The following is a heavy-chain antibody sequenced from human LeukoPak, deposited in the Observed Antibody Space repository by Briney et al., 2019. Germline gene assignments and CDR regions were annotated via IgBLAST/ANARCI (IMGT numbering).Heavy chain of an antibody. CDR1: GFTFSSYW. J-gene: IGHJ4*02. V-gene: IGHV3-74*01. D-gene: IGHD4/OR15-4a*01. CDR3: ARDPGAFPYFFDN. Sequence: GGSLRLSCAASGFTFSSYWMHWVRQAPGKGLVWVSRINTDGSSTSYADSVRGRFTISRDNSKNTLYLQMHSLRVEDTAVYFCARDPGAFPYFFDNWGQGTLVTVSS. CDR2: INTDGSST.